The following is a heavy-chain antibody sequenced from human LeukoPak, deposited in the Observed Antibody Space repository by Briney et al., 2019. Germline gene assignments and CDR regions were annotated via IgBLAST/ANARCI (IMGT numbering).Heavy chain of an antibody. Sequence: PGGSLRLSCTASGFSFSTYAMHWVRQAPGKGLEWVAVISDVGRYKYYADSVKGRFSISRDNSRNTLYLQMNNLRVEDTAIYYCAKDISRRGFGDLLFDYWGQGTLVTVSS. J-gene: IGHJ4*02. CDR2: ISDVGRYK. CDR1: GFSFSTYA. CDR3: AKDISRRGFGDLLFDY. V-gene: IGHV3-30*04. D-gene: IGHD3-10*01.